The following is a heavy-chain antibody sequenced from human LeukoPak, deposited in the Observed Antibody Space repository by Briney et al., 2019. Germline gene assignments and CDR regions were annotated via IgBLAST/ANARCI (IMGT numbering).Heavy chain of an antibody. CDR1: GGSFSGYY. CDR3: ARDGHSYGYYYYYGMDV. CDR2: INHSGST. Sequence: SETLSLTCAVYGGSFSGYYWSWIRQPPGKGLEWIGEINHSGSTNYNPSLKSRVTISVDTSKNQFSLKLSSVTAADTAVYYCARDGHSYGYYYYYGMDVWGQGTTVTVSS. J-gene: IGHJ6*02. D-gene: IGHD5-18*01. V-gene: IGHV4-34*01.